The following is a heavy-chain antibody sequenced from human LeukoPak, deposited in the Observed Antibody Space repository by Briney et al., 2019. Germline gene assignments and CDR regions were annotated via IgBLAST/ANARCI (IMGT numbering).Heavy chain of an antibody. Sequence: GGSLRLSCAASGFTFSSYAMSWVRQAPGKGLEWVSAISGSGGSTYYADSVKGRFTISRDNSKNTLYLQMNSLRAEDTAVYYCARDRYYYDSSGYYYFDYWGQGTLVTVSS. D-gene: IGHD3-22*01. CDR2: ISGSGGST. V-gene: IGHV3-23*01. CDR3: ARDRYYYDSSGYYYFDY. J-gene: IGHJ4*02. CDR1: GFTFSSYA.